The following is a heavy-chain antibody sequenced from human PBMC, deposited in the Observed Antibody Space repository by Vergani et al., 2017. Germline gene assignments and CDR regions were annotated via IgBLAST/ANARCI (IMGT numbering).Heavy chain of an antibody. V-gene: IGHV3-9*01. J-gene: IGHJ2*01. Sequence: EVQLVESGGGLVQPGRSLRLSCAASGFPFDDYAMHWVRQAPGKGLEWVSGINWNSDSIAYADSVKGRFTISRDNAKNSLYLQMNSLRAEDTALYYCVKDIAASGNYWYFDLWGRGTLVTVS. CDR1: GFPFDDYA. CDR3: VKDIAASGNYWYFDL. CDR2: INWNSDSI. D-gene: IGHD6-13*01.